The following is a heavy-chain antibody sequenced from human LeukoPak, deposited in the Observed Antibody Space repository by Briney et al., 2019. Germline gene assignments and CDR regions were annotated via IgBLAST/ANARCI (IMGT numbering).Heavy chain of an antibody. CDR1: GGSISSYY. J-gene: IGHJ4*02. V-gene: IGHV4-59*01. Sequence: SETLSLTCTVSGGSISSYYWSWIRQPPGKGLEWIGYIYYSGSTNHNPSLKSRVTISVDTSKNQFSLKLSSVTAADTAVYYCARGPDILTGYYFYFDYWGQGTLVTVSS. CDR2: IYYSGST. CDR3: ARGPDILTGYYFYFDY. D-gene: IGHD3-9*01.